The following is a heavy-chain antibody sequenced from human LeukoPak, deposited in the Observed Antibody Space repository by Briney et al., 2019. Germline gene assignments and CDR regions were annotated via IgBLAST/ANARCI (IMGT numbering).Heavy chain of an antibody. CDR3: ARGGSLWFGESFFDY. CDR2: INSDGSST. Sequence: PGGSLRLSCAASGFTFSSYWLHWVRQAPGKGLVWVSRINSDGSSTSYADSVKGRFTISRDNAKNTLYLQMNSLRAEDTAVYYCARGGSLWFGESFFDYWGQGTLVTVSS. CDR1: GFTFSSYW. J-gene: IGHJ4*02. V-gene: IGHV3-74*01. D-gene: IGHD3-10*01.